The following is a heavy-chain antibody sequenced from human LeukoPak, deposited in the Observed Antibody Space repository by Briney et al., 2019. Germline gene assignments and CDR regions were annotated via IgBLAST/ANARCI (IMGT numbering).Heavy chain of an antibody. CDR2: IWYDGSNK. V-gene: IGHV3-33*01. CDR3: ARDPCSSTSCYTVGEVDY. D-gene: IGHD2-2*02. Sequence: GGSLRPSCAASGFTFSSHGMHWVRQAPGKGLEWVAVIWYDGSNKYYADSVKGRFTISRDNSKNTLYLQMNSLRAEDTAVYYCARDPCSSTSCYTVGEVDYWGQGTLVTVSS. J-gene: IGHJ4*02. CDR1: GFTFSSHG.